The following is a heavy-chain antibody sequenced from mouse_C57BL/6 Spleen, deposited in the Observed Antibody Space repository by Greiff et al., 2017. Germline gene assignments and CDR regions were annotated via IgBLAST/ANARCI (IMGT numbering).Heavy chain of an antibody. Sequence: EVQLQQSGPELVKPGASVKIPCKASGYTFTDYNMDWVKQSHGKSLEWIGDISPNSGGTIYNQKFKGKATLTVDKSSSTAYMELRSLTSEDTAVYYCARGYGSSSYAMDYWGQGTSVTVSS. J-gene: IGHJ4*01. V-gene: IGHV1-18*01. D-gene: IGHD1-1*01. CDR1: GYTFTDYN. CDR3: ARGYGSSSYAMDY. CDR2: ISPNSGGT.